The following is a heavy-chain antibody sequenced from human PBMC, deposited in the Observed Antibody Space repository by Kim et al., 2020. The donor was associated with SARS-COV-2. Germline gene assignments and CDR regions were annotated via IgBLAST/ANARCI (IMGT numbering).Heavy chain of an antibody. V-gene: IGHV4-61*02. D-gene: IGHD3-9*01. CDR2: IYTSGST. Sequence: SETLSLTCTVSGGSISSGSYYWSWIRQPAGKGLEWIGRIYTSGSTNYNPSLKSRVTISVDTSKNQFSLKLSSVTAADTAVYYCARGPVLRYFDWLSYFDYWGQGTLVTVSS. CDR3: ARGPVLRYFDWLSYFDY. J-gene: IGHJ4*02. CDR1: GGSISSGSYY.